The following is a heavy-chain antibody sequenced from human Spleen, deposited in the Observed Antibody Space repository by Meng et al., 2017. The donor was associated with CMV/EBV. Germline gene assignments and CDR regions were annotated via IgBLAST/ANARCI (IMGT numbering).Heavy chain of an antibody. CDR2: INPSGGST. Sequence: ASVKVSCKASGYTFTSYYMHWVRQAPGQGLEWMGIINPSGGSTSYAQKFQGRVTMTRDTSISTAYMELIRLRYDDTAVYYCARDRPPLFYDDSSGFDYWGQGTLVTVSS. D-gene: IGHD3-22*01. V-gene: IGHV1-46*01. CDR1: GYTFTSYY. CDR3: ARDRPPLFYDDSSGFDY. J-gene: IGHJ4*02.